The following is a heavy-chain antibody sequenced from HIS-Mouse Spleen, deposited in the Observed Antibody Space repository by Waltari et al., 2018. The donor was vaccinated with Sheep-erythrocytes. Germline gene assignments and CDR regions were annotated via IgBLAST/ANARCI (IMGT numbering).Heavy chain of an antibody. D-gene: IGHD3-22*01. V-gene: IGHV4-39*01. Sequence: QLQLQESGPGLVKPSETLSLPCTVSGGSISSSSYYWGWIRQPPGKGLEWIGSIYYGGSTYYNPSLKSRVTISVDTSKNQFSLKLSSVTAADTAVYYCARLYYYDSSGYYFDYWGQGTLVTVSS. J-gene: IGHJ4*02. CDR3: ARLYYYDSSGYYFDY. CDR2: IYYGGST. CDR1: GGSISSSSYY.